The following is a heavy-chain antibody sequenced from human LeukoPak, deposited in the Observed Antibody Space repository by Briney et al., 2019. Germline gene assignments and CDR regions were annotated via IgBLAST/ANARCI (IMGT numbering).Heavy chain of an antibody. Sequence: PSETLSLTCTVSGGPISSYYWSWIRQPAGKGLEWIGEINHSGSTNYNPSLKSRVTISVDTSKNQFSLKLSSVTAADTAVYYCARAHRFYDFWSGYYSSEYFQHWGQGTLVTVSS. CDR3: ARAHRFYDFWSGYYSSEYFQH. CDR1: GGPISSYY. D-gene: IGHD3-3*01. V-gene: IGHV4-34*01. CDR2: INHSGST. J-gene: IGHJ1*01.